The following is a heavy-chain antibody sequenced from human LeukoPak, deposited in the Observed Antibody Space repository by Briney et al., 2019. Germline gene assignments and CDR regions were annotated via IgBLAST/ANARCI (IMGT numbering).Heavy chain of an antibody. CDR3: ARQYSGYDKLYYFDY. CDR2: IYPGDSDT. D-gene: IGHD5-12*01. CDR1: GYSFTSYW. Sequence: GESLKISCKGSGYSFTSYWIGWVRQMPGKGLEWMGIIYPGDSDTRHSSSFQGQVTISADKSINTAYLQWSSLKASDTAMYYCARQYSGYDKLYYFDYWGQGTLVTVSS. V-gene: IGHV5-51*01. J-gene: IGHJ4*02.